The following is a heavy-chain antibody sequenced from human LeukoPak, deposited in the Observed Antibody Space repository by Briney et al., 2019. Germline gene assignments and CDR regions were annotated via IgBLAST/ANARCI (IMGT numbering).Heavy chain of an antibody. J-gene: IGHJ5*02. Sequence: PSETLSLTCTVSGGSISSGYYWGWIRQPPGKGLEWIGSIFHSGYTYYNPSLKSRVTISVDTSKNQFSLKLSSVTAADTAVYYCARISVFDTNWFDPWGQGTLVTVSS. V-gene: IGHV4-38-2*02. CDR2: IFHSGYT. CDR3: ARISVFDTNWFDP. D-gene: IGHD2-8*01. CDR1: GGSISSGYY.